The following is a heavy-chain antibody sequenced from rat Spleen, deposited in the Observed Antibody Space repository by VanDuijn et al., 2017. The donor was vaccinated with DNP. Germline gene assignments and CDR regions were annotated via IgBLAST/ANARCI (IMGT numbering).Heavy chain of an antibody. V-gene: IGHV5-19*01. CDR3: ATHGTTVVSGYYAMDA. Sequence: EVRLVESGGGLVQPGRSLKLSCAASGITFSNSGMHWIRQAPTKGLEWVTSISPRGGGTYYRDSVKGRFTISRDNADHTLYLQMDSLRSEDTATYYCATHGTTVVSGYYAMDAWGQGTSVTVSS. CDR2: ISPRGGGT. J-gene: IGHJ4*01. D-gene: IGHD1-1*01. CDR1: GITFSNSG.